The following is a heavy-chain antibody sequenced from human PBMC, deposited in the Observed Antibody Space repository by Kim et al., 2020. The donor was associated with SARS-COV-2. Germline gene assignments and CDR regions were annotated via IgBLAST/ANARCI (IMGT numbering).Heavy chain of an antibody. V-gene: IGHV4-34*01. D-gene: IGHD2-21*01. Sequence: LKSRVTRSVDTSKNQFSLKLSSVTAADTAVYYCASYSLKSQGPYYYGMDVWGQGTTVTVSS. CDR3: ASYSLKSQGPYYYGMDV. J-gene: IGHJ6*02.